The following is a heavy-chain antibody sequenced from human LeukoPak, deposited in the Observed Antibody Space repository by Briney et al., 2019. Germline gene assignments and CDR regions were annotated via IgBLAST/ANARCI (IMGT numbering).Heavy chain of an antibody. J-gene: IGHJ4*02. Sequence: GASVKVSCKASGYTFTAYYIHWVRQAPGQGLEWMGWINPNSGGTSYAQKFQGRVTMTRDTSTSTVYMELSSLRSEDTAVYYCARDWSTMVRGVIPGYWGQGTLVTVSS. CDR2: INPNSGGT. CDR1: GYTFTAYY. D-gene: IGHD3-10*01. CDR3: ARDWSTMVRGVIPGY. V-gene: IGHV1-2*02.